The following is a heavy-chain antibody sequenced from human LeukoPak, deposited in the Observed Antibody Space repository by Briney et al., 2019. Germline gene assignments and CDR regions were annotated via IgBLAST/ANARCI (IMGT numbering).Heavy chain of an antibody. J-gene: IGHJ4*02. CDR3: ARVRPGSSGSYYRTS. V-gene: IGHV3-11*04. D-gene: IGHD3-22*01. Sequence: PGGSLRLSCVGAGFPFSDFHMSWIRQAPGKGLEWVSYITSGGGFKYYADSVKGRFSISRDDSKNSVFLQMNSLGVEDTAVYYCARVRPGSSGSYYRTSWGQGTLVTVSS. CDR2: ITSGGGFK. CDR1: GFPFSDFH.